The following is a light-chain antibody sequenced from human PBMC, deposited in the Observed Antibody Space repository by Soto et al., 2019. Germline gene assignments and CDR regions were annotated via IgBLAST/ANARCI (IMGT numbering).Light chain of an antibody. Sequence: EIVLTQSPGTLSLSPGERATLSCRASQSVSSSYLAWYQQKPGLAPRLLIYDASSRATGIPDRFSGSGSGADFTLTISRLEPEDFAVYYCQQYASSPRTFGQGTKVDIK. V-gene: IGKV3D-20*01. J-gene: IGKJ1*01. CDR2: DAS. CDR3: QQYASSPRT. CDR1: QSVSSSY.